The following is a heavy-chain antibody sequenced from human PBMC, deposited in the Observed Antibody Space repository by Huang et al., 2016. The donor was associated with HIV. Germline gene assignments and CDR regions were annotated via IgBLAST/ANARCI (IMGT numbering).Heavy chain of an antibody. V-gene: IGHV1-46*01. CDR1: GYTFTTYH. CDR3: ARALLLFGLGSPLDF. D-gene: IGHD3-10*01. CDR2: INQSGAST. J-gene: IGHJ4*02. Sequence: QVQLVQSGAEVKKPGASVKISCKASGYTFTTYHMHWVRQAPGQGLEWRGMINQSGASTRYAQTFQGRVTMTSDTSTSTVYMELSSLTPEDTAVYYCARALLLFGLGSPLDFWGQGSLVTVSS.